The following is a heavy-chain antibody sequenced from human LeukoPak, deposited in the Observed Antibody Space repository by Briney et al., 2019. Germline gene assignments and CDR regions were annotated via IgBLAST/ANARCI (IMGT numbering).Heavy chain of an antibody. CDR1: GGSISSSSYY. CDR3: ARHLGIVVAVDAFDI. J-gene: IGHJ3*02. Sequence: SETLSLTCTVSGGSISSSSYYWGWIRQPPGRGLEWIGSIYYSGSTYYNPSLKSRVTISVDTSKNQFSLKLSSVTAADTAVYYCARHLGIVVAVDAFDIWGQGTMVTVSS. V-gene: IGHV4-39*01. D-gene: IGHD3-22*01. CDR2: IYYSGST.